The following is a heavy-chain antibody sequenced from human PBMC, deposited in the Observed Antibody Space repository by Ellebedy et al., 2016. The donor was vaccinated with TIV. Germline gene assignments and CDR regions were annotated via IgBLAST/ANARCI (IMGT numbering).Heavy chain of an antibody. CDR2: INHSGST. CDR3: ARDLGRTSYSSSSDY. D-gene: IGHD6-6*01. V-gene: IGHV4-34*01. CDR1: GFTFSRYA. Sequence: ESLKISCAASGFTFSRYAMSWVRQAPGKGLEWIGEINHSGSTNYNPSLQSRVTISVDTSKNQFSLKLSSVTAADTAVYYCARDLGRTSYSSSSDYWGQGTLVTVSS. J-gene: IGHJ4*02.